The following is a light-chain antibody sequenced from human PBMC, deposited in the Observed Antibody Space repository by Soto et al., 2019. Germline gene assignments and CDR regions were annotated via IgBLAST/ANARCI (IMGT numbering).Light chain of an antibody. CDR1: QSLLHSNGNTF. CDR2: LGD. CDR3: KQARRTPRT. V-gene: IGKV2-28*01. J-gene: IGKJ1*01. Sequence: EIVMTQSPLSLTVTPGEPASISCKSSQSLLHSNGNTFLDWYMQKPGQSPQLLILLGDRRAPGAPDRVSCSGTGTDFTLRISSVEAYDAGSYYCKQARRTPRTFGQGTKVDIK.